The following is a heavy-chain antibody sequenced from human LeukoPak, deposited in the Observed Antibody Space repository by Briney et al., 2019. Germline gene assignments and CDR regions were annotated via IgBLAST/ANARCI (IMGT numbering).Heavy chain of an antibody. CDR1: GGTFSSYG. CDR2: ISAYNGNT. V-gene: IGHV1-18*01. J-gene: IGHJ5*02. CDR3: ARLTSIAAARNWFDP. D-gene: IGHD6-13*01. Sequence: ASVKVSCKASGGTFSSYGISWVRQAPGQGLEWMGWISAYNGNTNYAQKLQGRVTMTTDTSTSTAYMELRSLRSDDTAVYYCARLTSIAAARNWFDPWGQGTLVTVSS.